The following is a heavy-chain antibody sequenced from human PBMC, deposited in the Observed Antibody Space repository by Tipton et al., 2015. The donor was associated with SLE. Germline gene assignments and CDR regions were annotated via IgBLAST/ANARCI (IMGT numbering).Heavy chain of an antibody. CDR1: GGSISSSNW. CDR2: IYYSGST. J-gene: IGHJ4*02. V-gene: IGHV4-4*02. D-gene: IGHD6-13*01. CDR3: AREKAGSFDY. Sequence: TLSLTCAVSGGSISSSNWWSWVRQPPGKGLEWIGYIYYSGSTNYNPSLKSRVTISVDTSKNQFSLKLSSVTAADTAVYYCAREKAGSFDYWGQGTLVTVSS.